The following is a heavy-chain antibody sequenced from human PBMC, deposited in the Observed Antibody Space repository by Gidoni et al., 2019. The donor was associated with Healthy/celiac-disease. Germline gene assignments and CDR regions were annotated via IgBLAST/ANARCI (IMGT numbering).Heavy chain of an antibody. D-gene: IGHD6-19*01. CDR1: GGSLSSYY. V-gene: IGHV4-59*01. CDR2: IYYSGST. CDR3: ARVGQWLFYYGMDV. J-gene: IGHJ6*02. Sequence: QVQLQESGPGLVKPSDTLSLTCTVSGGSLSSYYWSWIRHPPGKGLEWIGYIYYSGSTNYNPSLKSRVTISVDTSKDQFSLKLSSVTAADTAVYYCARVGQWLFYYGMDVWGQGTTVTVSS.